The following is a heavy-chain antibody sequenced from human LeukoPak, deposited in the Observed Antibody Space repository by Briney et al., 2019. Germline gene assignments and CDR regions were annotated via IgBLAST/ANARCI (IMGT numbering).Heavy chain of an antibody. CDR1: GFTFSSYS. Sequence: GGSLRLSCAASGFTFSSYSMNWVRQAPGKGLEWVSAISGSGSSTYYADSVKGRFTISRDNSKDTLYLQMNSLRAEDTAVYYCAKETYYDYVWGSYRPDYWGQGTLVTVSS. J-gene: IGHJ4*02. CDR2: ISGSGSST. CDR3: AKETYYDYVWGSYRPDY. D-gene: IGHD3-16*02. V-gene: IGHV3-23*01.